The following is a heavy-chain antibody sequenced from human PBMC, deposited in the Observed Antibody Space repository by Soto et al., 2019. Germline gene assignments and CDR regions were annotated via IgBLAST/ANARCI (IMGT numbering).Heavy chain of an antibody. CDR2: ISGSGTS. J-gene: IGHJ6*02. Sequence: GGSLRLSCAASGFTFSSYPMVWVRQAPGKGLESISSISGSGTSYYADSVKGRFTISRDNSENTLYLQMNSLRAEDTAVYYCAEVITTDISYWYGMDVWGQGTTVTVSS. D-gene: IGHD1-26*01. CDR3: AEVITTDISYWYGMDV. CDR1: GFTFSSYP. V-gene: IGHV3-23*01.